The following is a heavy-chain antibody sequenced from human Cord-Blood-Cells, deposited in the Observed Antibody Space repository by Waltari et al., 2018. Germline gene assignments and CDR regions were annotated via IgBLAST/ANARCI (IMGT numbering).Heavy chain of an antibody. CDR3: ARVSEAELRGVRGAFDI. CDR1: GYTFTSYG. J-gene: IGHJ3*02. CDR2: ISAYNGNT. V-gene: IGHV1-18*04. D-gene: IGHD3-10*01. Sequence: QVQLVQSGAEVKKPGASVKVSCKASGYTFTSYGISWVRQAPGQGLEWMGWISAYNGNTNYGQTLQGRVIMTTDTSTSTAYRELRSLRSDDTAVYYCARVSEAELRGVRGAFDIWGQGTMVTVSS.